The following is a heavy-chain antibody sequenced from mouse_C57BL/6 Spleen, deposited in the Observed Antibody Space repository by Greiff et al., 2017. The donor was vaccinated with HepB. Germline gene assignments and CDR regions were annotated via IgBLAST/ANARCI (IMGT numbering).Heavy chain of an antibody. CDR1: GYTFTSYG. CDR3: ARYGYGNPAWFAY. V-gene: IGHV1-81*01. D-gene: IGHD2-1*01. Sequence: QVQLQQSGAELARPGASVKLSCKASGYTFTSYGISWVKQRTGQGLEWIGEIYPRSGNTYYNEKFKGKATLTADKSSSTAYMELRSLTSEDSAVYFCARYGYGNPAWFAYWGQGTLVTVSA. J-gene: IGHJ3*01. CDR2: IYPRSGNT.